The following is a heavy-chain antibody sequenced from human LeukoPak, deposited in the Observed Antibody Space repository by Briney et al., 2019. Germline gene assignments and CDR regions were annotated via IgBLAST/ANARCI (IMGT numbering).Heavy chain of an antibody. D-gene: IGHD2-15*01. CDR3: ARGLGYCSGGSCPFDY. J-gene: IGHJ4*02. Sequence: ASVKVSCKASGYTFTSYAMHWVRQAPGQRLEWMGWINAGNGNTKYSQKFQGRVTITRDTSASTAYMELSSLRSEDTAVYYCARGLGYCSGGSCPFDYWGQGTLVTVSS. CDR1: GYTFTSYA. CDR2: INAGNGNT. V-gene: IGHV1-3*01.